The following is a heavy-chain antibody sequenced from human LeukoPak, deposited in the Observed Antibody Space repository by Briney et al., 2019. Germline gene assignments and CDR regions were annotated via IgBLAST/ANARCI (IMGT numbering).Heavy chain of an antibody. CDR3: ARARSAAGNFDY. Sequence: SETLSLTCTVSGGSISSGGYYGSWIRQHPGKGLEWIGYIYYSGSTHYNPSLKSRVTISADTSKNQFSLKLSSVTAADTAVYYCARARSAAGNFDYWGQGTLVTVSS. V-gene: IGHV4-31*03. CDR2: IYYSGST. J-gene: IGHJ4*02. D-gene: IGHD6-13*01. CDR1: GGSISSGGYY.